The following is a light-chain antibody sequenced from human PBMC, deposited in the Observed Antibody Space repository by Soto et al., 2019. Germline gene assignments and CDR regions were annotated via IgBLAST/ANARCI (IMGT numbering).Light chain of an antibody. V-gene: IGKV3-20*01. CDR1: QSVSSNY. Sequence: ELVLTPSPPTVDMSXRGSATLSXXXSQSVSSNYLAWYQQKPGQAPKVLIYRASIRATGIPDRFTGSGSGTDFTLTISRLEPEDFAVYYCQQYGSSPLTFGGGTKVDIK. J-gene: IGKJ4*01. CDR2: RAS. CDR3: QQYGSSPLT.